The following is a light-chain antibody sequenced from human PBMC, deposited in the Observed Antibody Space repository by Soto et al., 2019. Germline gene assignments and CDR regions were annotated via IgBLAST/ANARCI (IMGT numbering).Light chain of an antibody. CDR3: CSYAGSRTYV. CDR2: EGT. V-gene: IGLV2-23*01. CDR1: SSDIGSYDL. Sequence: QSALTQPASVSGPLGQSIVISCTGSSSDIGSYDLVSWYQQYPGKAPKVVIFEGTKRPSGVSNRFSGSKSGNTASLTISGLLTEDEADYYCCSYAGSRTYVFGAGTKVTVL. J-gene: IGLJ1*01.